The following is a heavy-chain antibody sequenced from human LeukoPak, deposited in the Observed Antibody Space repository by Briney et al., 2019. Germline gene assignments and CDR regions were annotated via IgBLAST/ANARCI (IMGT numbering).Heavy chain of an antibody. CDR3: ARVGFFGGSYSAFDI. J-gene: IGHJ3*02. CDR2: ISAYNGNT. CDR1: GYTFTSYG. Sequence: GASVKVSCKASGYTFTSYGISWGRQAPGQGLEWMGWISAYNGNTNYEQKLQGRGTMTTDTYTSTAYMELRSLRSDDTAVSYCARVGFFGGSYSAFDIWGQGTMVTVSS. D-gene: IGHD1-26*01. V-gene: IGHV1-18*01.